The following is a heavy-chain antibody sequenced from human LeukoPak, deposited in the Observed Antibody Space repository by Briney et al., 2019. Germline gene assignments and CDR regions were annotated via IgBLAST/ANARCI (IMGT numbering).Heavy chain of an antibody. D-gene: IGHD2-2*01. CDR2: ISGSGGST. CDR3: AKALQYCSSTSCPLAPWFDP. V-gene: IGHV3-23*01. CDR1: GFTFSSYA. J-gene: IGHJ5*02. Sequence: GGSLRLSCAASGFTFSSYAMRWVRQAPGKGLEWVSAISGSGGSTYYADSVKGRFTISRDNSKKSLYVQMNRLRAEDTAVYYCAKALQYCSSTSCPLAPWFDPWGQGTLVTVSS.